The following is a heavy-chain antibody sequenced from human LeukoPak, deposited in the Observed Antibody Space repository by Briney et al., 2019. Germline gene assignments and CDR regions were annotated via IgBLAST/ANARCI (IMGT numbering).Heavy chain of an antibody. CDR3: ARDQLAFSGYDTLFDY. J-gene: IGHJ4*02. V-gene: IGHV3-30*04. D-gene: IGHD5-12*01. Sequence: PGGSLRLSCAASGLTFNSYAFHWVRQAPGKGLEWVAVVSYGGSNKYYADSVKGRFTISRDDSKNTVYLQMDRLRPEDTAVYYCARDQLAFSGYDTLFDYWGQGALVSVSS. CDR2: VSYGGSNK. CDR1: GLTFNSYA.